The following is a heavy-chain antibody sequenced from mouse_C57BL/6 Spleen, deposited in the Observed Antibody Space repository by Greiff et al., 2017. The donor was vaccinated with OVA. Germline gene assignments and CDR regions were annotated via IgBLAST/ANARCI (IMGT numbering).Heavy chain of an antibody. J-gene: IGHJ4*01. CDR2: IDPEDGDT. CDR3: TYSSGYVENAMDY. V-gene: IGHV14-1*01. D-gene: IGHD3-2*02. Sequence: EVQLQQSGAELVRPGASVKLSCTASGFNIKDYYMHWVKQRPEQGLEWIGRIDPEDGDTEYAPKFQGKATMTADTSSNTAYLQVSSLTSEDTSVYYCTYSSGYVENAMDYWGQGTSVTVSS. CDR1: GFNIKDYY.